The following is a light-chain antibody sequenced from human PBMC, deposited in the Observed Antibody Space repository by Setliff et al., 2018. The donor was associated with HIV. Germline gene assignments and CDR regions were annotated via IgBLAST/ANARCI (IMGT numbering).Light chain of an antibody. CDR2: DVT. V-gene: IGLV2-14*03. CDR1: NNDIGLYNF. J-gene: IGLJ1*01. CDR3: ASFTGNRKLV. Sequence: QSVLTQPASVSGSPGQSITISCTGTNNDIGLYNFVSWYQQHPGKVPQLIIFDVTIRPSGVSIRFSGSKSGNTASLTISGLQADDEADYYCASFTGNRKLVFGTGTKVTV.